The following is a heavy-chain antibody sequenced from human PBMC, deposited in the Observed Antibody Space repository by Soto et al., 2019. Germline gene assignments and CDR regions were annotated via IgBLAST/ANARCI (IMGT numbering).Heavy chain of an antibody. D-gene: IGHD2-21*02. CDR3: ARDQRAYCGGDCPLGVDY. CDR1: GFTFSSYS. J-gene: IGHJ4*02. V-gene: IGHV3-48*02. Sequence: GGSLRLSGAASGFTFSSYSMNWVRQAPGKGLEWVSYISSSSSTIYYADSVKGRFTISRDNAKNSLYLQMNSLRDEDTAVYYCARDQRAYCGGDCPLGVDYWGQGTLVTVSS. CDR2: ISSSSSTI.